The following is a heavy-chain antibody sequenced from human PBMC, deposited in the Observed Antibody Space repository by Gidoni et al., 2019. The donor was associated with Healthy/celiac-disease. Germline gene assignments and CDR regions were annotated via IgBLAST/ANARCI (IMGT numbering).Heavy chain of an antibody. J-gene: IGHJ4*02. CDR1: GFTVSSNY. D-gene: IGHD2-15*01. Sequence: EGQLVATGGGLIQPGGSLRLSCSASGFTVSSNYMSWVRQAPGKGLECVSVIYSGGSTYYADSVKGRVTISRDNSKNTLYLQMNSLRAEDTAVYYCARDLVSGGGLDYWGQGTLVTVSS. V-gene: IGHV3-53*02. CDR3: ARDLVSGGGLDY. CDR2: IYSGGST.